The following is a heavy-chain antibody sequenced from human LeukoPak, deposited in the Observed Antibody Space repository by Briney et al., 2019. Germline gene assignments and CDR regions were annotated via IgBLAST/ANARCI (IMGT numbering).Heavy chain of an antibody. V-gene: IGHV3-30-3*01. CDR2: ISYDGGNK. CDR3: ARDSIVGAISFDY. J-gene: IGHJ4*02. Sequence: GRSLRLSCAASGFTFSSYAMHWVRQAPGKGLEWVAVISYDGGNKYYADSVKGRFTISRDNSKNTLYLQMNSLRAEDTAVYYCARDSIVGAISFDYWGQGTLVTVSS. D-gene: IGHD1-26*01. CDR1: GFTFSSYA.